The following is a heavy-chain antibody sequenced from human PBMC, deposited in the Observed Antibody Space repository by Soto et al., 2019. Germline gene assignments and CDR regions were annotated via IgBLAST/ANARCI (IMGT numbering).Heavy chain of an antibody. V-gene: IGHV4-39*01. CDR2: IYYSGST. Sequence: SETLSLPCSVSGDLKTSGGSDCGWFLQPPGKGLEWIGSIYYSGSTYYNPSLRSRVTVSVDTSRNRFSLKLTSVTAADMAVYYCARHSFGDYGSDSWGQGTPVTVAS. CDR3: ARHSFGDYGSDS. J-gene: IGHJ4*02. CDR1: GDLKTSGGSD. D-gene: IGHD4-17*01.